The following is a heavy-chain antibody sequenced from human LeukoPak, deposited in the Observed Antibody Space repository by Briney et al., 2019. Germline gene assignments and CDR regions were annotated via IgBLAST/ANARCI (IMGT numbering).Heavy chain of an antibody. J-gene: IGHJ4*02. Sequence: GGSLRLSCAASGFTFSSYGMHWVRQAPGKGLEWVAVISYDGSNKYYADSVKGRFTISRDNSKNTLYLQMNSLRAEDTAVYYCAKEGQLWLHGSDYWGQGTLVTVSS. D-gene: IGHD5-18*01. V-gene: IGHV3-30*18. CDR1: GFTFSSYG. CDR2: ISYDGSNK. CDR3: AKEGQLWLHGSDY.